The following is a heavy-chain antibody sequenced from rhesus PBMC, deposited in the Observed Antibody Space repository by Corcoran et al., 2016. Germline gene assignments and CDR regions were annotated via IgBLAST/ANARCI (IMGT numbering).Heavy chain of an antibody. D-gene: IGHD2-2*01. CDR1: GYTFTSYY. J-gene: IGHJ4*01. CDR3: ARDGGRKDLDY. Sequence: QVQLVQSGAEVKKPGASVKLSCKTSGYTFTSYYINWVRQAPGQVFEWMGWINPKKGKAGYAQKFQGRVTMTRDTSTSTVYMELSSLRSEDRALYYCARDGGRKDLDYWGQGVLVTVSS. V-gene: IGHV1S9*01. CDR2: INPKKGKA.